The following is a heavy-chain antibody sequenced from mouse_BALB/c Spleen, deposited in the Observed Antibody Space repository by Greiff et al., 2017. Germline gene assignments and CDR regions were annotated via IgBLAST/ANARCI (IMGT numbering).Heavy chain of an antibody. J-gene: IGHJ3*01. Sequence: DVMLVESGGGLVKPGGSLKLSCAASGFTFSSYAMSWVRQSPEKRLEWVAEISSGGSYTYYPDTVTGRFTISRDNAKNTLYLEMSSLRSEDTAMYYCARDPYGSSSWFAYWGQGTLVTVSA. D-gene: IGHD1-1*01. CDR1: GFTFSSYA. CDR3: ARDPYGSSSWFAY. CDR2: ISSGGSYT. V-gene: IGHV5-9-4*01.